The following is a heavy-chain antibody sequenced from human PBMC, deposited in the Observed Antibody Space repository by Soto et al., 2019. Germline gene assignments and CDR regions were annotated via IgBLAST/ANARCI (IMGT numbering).Heavy chain of an antibody. CDR2: TLYDGSNK. CDR3: AIDRSRGWSYFDY. CDR1: GFIFNNNA. D-gene: IGHD6-19*01. J-gene: IGHJ4*02. Sequence: QVQLVESGGGVVQPGRSLRLSCAASGFIFNNNAMHWVRQAPGKGLEWVAVTLYDGSNKYYADSVKGRFTISRDNSKNTLYLEMNSLRAEDTAVYYCAIDRSRGWSYFDYWGQGTLVTVSS. V-gene: IGHV3-30*03.